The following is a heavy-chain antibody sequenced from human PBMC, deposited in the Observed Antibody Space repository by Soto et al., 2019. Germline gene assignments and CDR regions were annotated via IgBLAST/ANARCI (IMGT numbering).Heavy chain of an antibody. CDR1: GFTFGSYA. D-gene: IGHD6-13*01. J-gene: IGHJ4*01. CDR3: AKAATWTYFDF. V-gene: IGHV3-23*04. CDR2: VTGGGTAT. Sequence: EVQLVESGGDLVQPGGSLRLSCAASGFTFGSYAMSWVRQAPGRGLEWVSSVTGGGTATYYADSVKGRFTISRDNSKNALYLQMNSLRAEDTAVYYCAKAATWTYFDFWGQGTLVTVSS.